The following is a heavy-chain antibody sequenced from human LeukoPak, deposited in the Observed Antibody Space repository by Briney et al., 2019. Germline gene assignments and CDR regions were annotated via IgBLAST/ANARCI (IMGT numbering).Heavy chain of an antibody. V-gene: IGHV1-2*02. CDR2: INPNSGGT. CDR3: ARVVVPAAIPSFWFDP. D-gene: IGHD2-2*02. J-gene: IGHJ5*02. Sequence: ASVKVSCKASGYTFTGYYMHWVRQAPGQGLEWMGWINPNSGGTNYAQKFQGRVTMTRDTSISTAYMELSRLRSDDTAVYYCARVVVPAAIPSFWFDPWGQGTLVTVSS. CDR1: GYTFTGYY.